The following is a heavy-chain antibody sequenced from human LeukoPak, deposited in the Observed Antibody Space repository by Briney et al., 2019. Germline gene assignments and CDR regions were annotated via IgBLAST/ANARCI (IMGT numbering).Heavy chain of an antibody. CDR3: VREDFAYVSETYRYWFDP. CDR2: VNTNGGST. Sequence: PGGSLRLSCAASGFTFRNYAMNWVRQAPGKGLEWVSPVNTNGGSTYYAASVKGRFTVSRDNSANTLSLQMNSLTVADTAIYYRVREDFAYVSETYRYWFDPWGQGTLVTVSS. CDR1: GFTFRNYA. J-gene: IGHJ5*02. D-gene: IGHD3-16*02. V-gene: IGHV3-23*01.